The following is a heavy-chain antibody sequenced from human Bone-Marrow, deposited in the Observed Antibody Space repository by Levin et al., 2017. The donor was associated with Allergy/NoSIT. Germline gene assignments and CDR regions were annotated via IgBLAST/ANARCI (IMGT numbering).Heavy chain of an antibody. CDR2: INPNTGAT. Sequence: ASVKVSCKASGFTFAGYYVHWVRQAPGQGLEWMGWINPNTGATDYAQKFQGRVTMTRDTPITTAYMELSRLTSDDTAVYYCMGDQSGNAFHRWGQGTMVTVSS. CDR1: GFTFAGYY. CDR3: MGDQSGNAFHR. J-gene: IGHJ3*02. D-gene: IGHD5-12*01. V-gene: IGHV1-2*02.